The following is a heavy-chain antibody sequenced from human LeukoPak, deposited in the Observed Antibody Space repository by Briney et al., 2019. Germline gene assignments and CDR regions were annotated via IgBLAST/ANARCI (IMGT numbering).Heavy chain of an antibody. CDR3: ARGPKAQPYYDFWSGFLYYFDY. CDR2: MNPNSGNT. J-gene: IGHJ4*02. Sequence: ASVKVSCKASGGTFSSYAISWVRQATGQGLEWMGWMNPNSGNTGYAQKFQGRVTMTRNTSISTAYMELSSLRSEDTAVYYCARGPKAQPYYDFWSGFLYYFDYWGQGTLVTVSS. D-gene: IGHD3-3*01. CDR1: GGTFSSYA. V-gene: IGHV1-8*02.